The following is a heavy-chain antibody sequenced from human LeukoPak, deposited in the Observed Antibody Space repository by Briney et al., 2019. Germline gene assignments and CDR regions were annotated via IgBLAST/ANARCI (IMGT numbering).Heavy chain of an antibody. V-gene: IGHV3-74*01. CDR1: GFTFSSYW. CDR3: ARGGTTGILYYYYYYGMDV. D-gene: IGHD1-1*01. J-gene: IGHJ6*02. Sequence: PGGSLRLSCAASGFTFSSYWMHWVRQAPGKGLVWVSRINSDGSSTSYADSVKGRFTISRDNAKNTLYLQTNSLRAEDTAVYYCARGGTTGILYYYYYYGMDVWGQGTTVTVSS. CDR2: INSDGSST.